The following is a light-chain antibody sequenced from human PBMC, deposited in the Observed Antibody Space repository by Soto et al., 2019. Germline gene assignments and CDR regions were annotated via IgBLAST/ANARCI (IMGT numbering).Light chain of an antibody. Sequence: QSALTQPASVSGSPGQSITISCTGTSSDVGGYNYVSWYQQHPGKAPKLMIYEVTNRPSGVSNRFSGSKSGNTTSLTISGLQAGDEADYYCSSYTSSITPVFGGGTKLTVL. CDR2: EVT. CDR3: SSYTSSITPV. V-gene: IGLV2-14*01. J-gene: IGLJ3*02. CDR1: SSDVGGYNY.